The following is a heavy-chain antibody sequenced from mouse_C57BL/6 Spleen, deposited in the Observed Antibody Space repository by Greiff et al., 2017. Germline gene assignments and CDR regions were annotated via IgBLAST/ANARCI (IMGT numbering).Heavy chain of an antibody. J-gene: IGHJ4*01. V-gene: IGHV1-82*01. D-gene: IGHD2-4*01. CDR3: ARSPYDYDRYYYAMDY. CDR2: IYPGDGDT. Sequence: QVQLKESGPELVKPGASVKISCKASGYAFSSSWMNWVKQRPGKGLEWIGRIYPGDGDTNYNGKFKGKATLTADKSSSTAYMQLSSLTSEDSAVYFCARSPYDYDRYYYAMDYWGQGTSVTVSS. CDR1: GYAFSSSW.